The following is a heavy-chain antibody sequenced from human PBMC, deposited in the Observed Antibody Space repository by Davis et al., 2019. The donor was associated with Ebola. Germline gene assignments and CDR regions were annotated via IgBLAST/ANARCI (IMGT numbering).Heavy chain of an antibody. V-gene: IGHV1-46*01. CDR2: INPTDGST. D-gene: IGHD3-9*01. Sequence: ASVKVSCKASGYNFTNYYLHWVRQAPGQGLEWMAIINPTDGSTRYAQRFQGRVTVTMDTSTSRVYMDLSSLRSDDTALFYCARALDISPRPFDNWGQGTQITVSS. CDR3: ARALDISPRPFDN. CDR1: GYNFTNYY. J-gene: IGHJ4*02.